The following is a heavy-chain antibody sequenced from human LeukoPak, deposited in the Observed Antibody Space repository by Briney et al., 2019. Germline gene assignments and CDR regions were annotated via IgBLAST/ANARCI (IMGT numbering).Heavy chain of an antibody. CDR2: INHSGST. Sequence: PSETLSLTCAVYGGSFSGYYWSRIRQPPGKGLEWIGEINHSGSTNYNPSLKSRVTISVDTSKNQFSLKLSSVTAADTAVYYCARGSTVVTPFYFDYWGQGTLVTVSS. D-gene: IGHD4-23*01. J-gene: IGHJ4*02. CDR1: GGSFSGYY. CDR3: ARGSTVVTPFYFDY. V-gene: IGHV4-34*01.